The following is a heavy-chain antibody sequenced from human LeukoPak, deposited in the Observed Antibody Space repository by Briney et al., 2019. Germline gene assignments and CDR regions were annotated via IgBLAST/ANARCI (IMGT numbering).Heavy chain of an antibody. V-gene: IGHV3-23*01. Sequence: GGSLRLSCAASGFTFSSYAMSWVRQAPGKGLEWVSAISGSGGSTYYADSVKGRFTISRDNSKNTLYLQMNSLRAEDTAVYYCAKGALGYSSGRDYFDYWGQGTLVTVSS. CDR3: AKGALGYSSGRDYFDY. J-gene: IGHJ4*02. CDR1: GFTFSSYA. CDR2: ISGSGGST. D-gene: IGHD6-19*01.